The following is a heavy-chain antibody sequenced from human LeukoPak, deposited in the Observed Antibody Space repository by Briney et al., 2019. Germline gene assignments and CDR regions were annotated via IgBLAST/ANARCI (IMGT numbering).Heavy chain of an antibody. CDR1: GYSFTGHH. V-gene: IGHV1-2*02. CDR2: ISPDTAVT. Sequence: ASVKVSCKASGYSFTGHHIHWVRQAPGQGLEWMGWISPDTAVTNYVQKFQGRVTMTRDSSISTAYMDLSRLSSDDTALYYCARTRRDGYNCDLDFWGQGTLVTVSS. J-gene: IGHJ4*02. D-gene: IGHD5-24*01. CDR3: ARTRRDGYNCDLDF.